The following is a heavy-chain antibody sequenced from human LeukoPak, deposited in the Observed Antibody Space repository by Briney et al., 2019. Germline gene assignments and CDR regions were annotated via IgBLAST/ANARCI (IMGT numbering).Heavy chain of an antibody. CDR3: AKYIYAEKAYHYGSGTNWFDP. CDR2: ISASGGST. V-gene: IGHV3-23*01. D-gene: IGHD3-10*01. J-gene: IGHJ5*02. Sequence: GGSLRLSCAASGFTFSSYGMSWVRQAPGKGLEWVSGISASGGSTYYADSVKGRFTISRDNSKNTLYLQMNSLRAEDTAVYYCAKYIYAEKAYHYGSGTNWFDPWGQGTLVTVSS. CDR1: GFTFSSYG.